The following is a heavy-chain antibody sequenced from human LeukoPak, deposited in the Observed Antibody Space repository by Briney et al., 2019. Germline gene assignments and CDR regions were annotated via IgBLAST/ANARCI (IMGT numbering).Heavy chain of an antibody. J-gene: IGHJ4*02. V-gene: IGHV5-51*01. Sequence: GESLKISCKGSGYSFTGYWIGWVRQMPGKGLEWMAIIYPGDSDTRYSPSLQGRVTISADKSISTAYLQWSSLKASDTAMYYCARSSDSSGYYDYFDYWGQGTLVTVSS. D-gene: IGHD3-22*01. CDR1: GYSFTGYW. CDR3: ARSSDSSGYYDYFDY. CDR2: IYPGDSDT.